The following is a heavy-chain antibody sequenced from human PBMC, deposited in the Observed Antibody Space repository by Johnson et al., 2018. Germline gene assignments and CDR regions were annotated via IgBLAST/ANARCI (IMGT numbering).Heavy chain of an antibody. CDR3: ARDSGGSGI. J-gene: IGHJ4*02. CDR2: IYSGGST. V-gene: IGHV3-66*02. D-gene: IGHD1-26*01. Sequence: VQLVESGGGLVQPGGSLRLSCKASGFTVSNNYMNWVRQAPGKGLEWVALIYSGGSTSYIDSVKGRFTISRDHSENTLYLQMNSLRLDDTAVYFCARDSGGSGIWGQGTLVTVFS. CDR1: GFTVSNNY.